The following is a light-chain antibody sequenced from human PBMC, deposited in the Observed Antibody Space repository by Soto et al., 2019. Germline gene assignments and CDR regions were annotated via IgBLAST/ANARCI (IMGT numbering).Light chain of an antibody. CDR3: QQRSNWPRT. V-gene: IGKV3-11*01. CDR2: AAF. J-gene: IGKJ1*01. Sequence: VLTQSPGTLSLSPGERASLSCRASQNVTSTYLAWYQQRPGQPPRLLIYAAFSRATGVPDRFSGSGSGTDFTLTISSLEPEDFAVYYCQQRSNWPRTFGQGTKVDIK. CDR1: QNVTSTY.